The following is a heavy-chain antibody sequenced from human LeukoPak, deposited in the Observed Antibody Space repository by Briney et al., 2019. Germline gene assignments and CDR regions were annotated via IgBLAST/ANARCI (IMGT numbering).Heavy chain of an antibody. CDR3: ARKDSGYSGYSDFDY. CDR2: IYHSGST. V-gene: IGHV4-38-2*02. J-gene: IGHJ4*01. D-gene: IGHD5-12*01. Sequence: SETLSLTCTVSGYSISSGYYWGWIRQPPGKGLEWIGNIYHSGSTYYNPALKSRVTISLDTSKNQFSLKLSSVTAADTAVYYCARKDSGYSGYSDFDYWGQGTLVTVSS. CDR1: GYSISSGYY.